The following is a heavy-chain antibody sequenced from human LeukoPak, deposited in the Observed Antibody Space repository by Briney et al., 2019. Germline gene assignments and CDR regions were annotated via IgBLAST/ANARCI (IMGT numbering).Heavy chain of an antibody. J-gene: IGHJ5*02. CDR2: ISSSGSTI. V-gene: IGHV3-11*01. D-gene: IGHD2-2*01. CDR3: ARYCSSTSCYSWWFDP. CDR1: GFTFSDYY. Sequence: PGGSLRLSCAASGFTFSDYYVSWIRQAPGKGLEWVSYISSSGSTIYYADSVKGRFTISRDNAKNSLYLQMNSLRAEDTAVYYCARYCSSTSCYSWWFDPRGQGTLVTVSS.